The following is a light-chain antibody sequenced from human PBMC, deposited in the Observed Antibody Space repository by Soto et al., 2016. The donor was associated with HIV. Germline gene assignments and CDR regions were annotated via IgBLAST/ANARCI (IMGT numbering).Light chain of an antibody. J-gene: IGLJ3*02. CDR2: DDS. V-gene: IGLV3-21*02. CDR3: QVWDSSRDHGV. Sequence: SYVLTQPPSVSVAPGETARITCGGNNIGTKSVHWYQQKPGQAPVLVVYDDSARPSEIPERFSGSNSGNTATLTISRVEAGDEADHYCQVWDSSRDHGVFGGGTKLTAL. CDR1: NIGTKS.